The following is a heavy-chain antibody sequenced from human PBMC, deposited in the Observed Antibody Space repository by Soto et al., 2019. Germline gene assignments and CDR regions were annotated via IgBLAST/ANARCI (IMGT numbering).Heavy chain of an antibody. CDR3: AQSWPQSRPQFGGDFYY. J-gene: IGHJ4*02. V-gene: IGHV2-5*02. CDR2: IYWDDDK. Sequence: QITLKESGPTLVKPTETLTLTCTFSGFSLSTSGVGVGWIRQFPGEALEWLALIYWDDDKRYSPSLKSRLTPTKDTSKNPVVLTMTNMDPGETATYFWAQSWPQSRPQFGGDFYYWGQGTLVTVSS. D-gene: IGHD3-16*01. CDR1: GFSLSTSGVG.